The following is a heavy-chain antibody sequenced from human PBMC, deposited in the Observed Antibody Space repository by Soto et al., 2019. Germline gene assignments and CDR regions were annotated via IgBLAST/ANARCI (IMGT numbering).Heavy chain of an antibody. D-gene: IGHD1-7*01. CDR3: ARAELGGDYYYYYGMDV. CDR2: IWYDGSNK. CDR1: GFTFSSYG. V-gene: IGHV3-33*01. J-gene: IGHJ6*02. Sequence: GGSLRLSCAASGFTFSSYGMHWVRQAPGKGLEWVAVIWYDGSNKYYADSVKGRFTIPRDNSKNTLYLQMNSLRAEDTAVYYCARAELGGDYYYYYGMDVWGQVPTVTFSS.